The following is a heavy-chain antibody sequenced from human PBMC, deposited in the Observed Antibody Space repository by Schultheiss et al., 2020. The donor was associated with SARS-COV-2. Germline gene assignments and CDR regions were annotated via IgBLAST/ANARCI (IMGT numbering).Heavy chain of an antibody. Sequence: GGSLRLSCAASGFTVSSNYMSWVRQAPGKGLEWVAVISYDGSNKYYADSVKGRFTISRDNSKNTLYLQMNSLRAEDTAVYYCAKDGGYCSGGSCYPHWYFDLWGRGTLVTVSS. V-gene: IGHV3-30*18. CDR3: AKDGGYCSGGSCYPHWYFDL. J-gene: IGHJ2*01. CDR2: ISYDGSNK. CDR1: GFTVSSNY. D-gene: IGHD2-15*01.